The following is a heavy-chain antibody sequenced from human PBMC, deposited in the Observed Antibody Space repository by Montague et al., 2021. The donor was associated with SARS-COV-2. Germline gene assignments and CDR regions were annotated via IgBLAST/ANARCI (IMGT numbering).Heavy chain of an antibody. D-gene: IGHD1-1*01. Sequence: CAISGDSVSSNSATWNWVRQSPSRGLEWLGRAYYRFKWYNDYAVSVRCRVTINPDTSKNQFSLQLNSVTPEDTAIYYCTSGREGNYNVMDVWGQGTTVTVSS. CDR1: GDSVSSNSAT. J-gene: IGHJ6*02. CDR2: AYYRFKWYN. V-gene: IGHV6-1*01. CDR3: TSGREGNYNVMDV.